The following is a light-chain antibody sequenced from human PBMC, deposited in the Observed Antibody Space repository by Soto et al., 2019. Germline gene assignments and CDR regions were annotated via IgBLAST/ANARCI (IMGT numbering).Light chain of an antibody. V-gene: IGKV3-20*01. CDR1: ESVSSHY. CDR2: GTA. Sequence: EIVLTQSPGTLSLSPGERATLSCRASESVSSHYIGWYQQRPGRAPRLLIYGTASRAPDIPDRFSGDGAGADFTLTITRLEPEDLAVYYCQHYGSSVTCGGGTKVEVK. J-gene: IGKJ4*01. CDR3: QHYGSSVT.